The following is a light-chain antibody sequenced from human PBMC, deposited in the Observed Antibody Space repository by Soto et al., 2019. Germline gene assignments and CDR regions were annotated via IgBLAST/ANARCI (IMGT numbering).Light chain of an antibody. CDR1: QSVASTY. CDR3: QQYGSSPRT. Sequence: EIVLTQSPGTLSLSPGERATRSCRASQSVASTYLAWYQQRPGQAPRLLIYGASSRASGIPDRFIGSGSGTDFTLTISRLEPEDFAVYYCQQYGSSPRTFGQGTKVDIK. CDR2: GAS. V-gene: IGKV3-20*01. J-gene: IGKJ1*01.